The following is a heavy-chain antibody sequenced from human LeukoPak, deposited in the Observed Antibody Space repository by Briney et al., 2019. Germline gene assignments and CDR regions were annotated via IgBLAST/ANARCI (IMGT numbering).Heavy chain of an antibody. Sequence: PSQTPSLTCTVSGGSISSGGYYWSWIRQHPGKGLEWIGYIYYSGSTYYNPSLKSRVTISVDTSKNQFSLKLSSVTAADTAVYYCARGMAAVSLYYYYMDVWGKGTTVTVSS. D-gene: IGHD6-13*01. CDR1: GGSISSGGYY. J-gene: IGHJ6*03. V-gene: IGHV4-31*03. CDR2: IYYSGST. CDR3: ARGMAAVSLYYYYMDV.